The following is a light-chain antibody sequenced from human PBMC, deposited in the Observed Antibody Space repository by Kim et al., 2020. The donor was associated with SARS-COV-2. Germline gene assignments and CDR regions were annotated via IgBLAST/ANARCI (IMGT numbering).Light chain of an antibody. CDR2: GTN. Sequence: VTLTGTGTRDNIGSGCADHWCHQLAGTAPKLLIYGTNNRPSGVPARCSGSRSGTSAFLAITGLQAAEEADDYCQSFDCSQPGRCVFGTGTKVTVL. V-gene: IGLV1-40*01. CDR3: QSFDCSQPGRCV. CDR1: RDNIGSGCA. J-gene: IGLJ1*01.